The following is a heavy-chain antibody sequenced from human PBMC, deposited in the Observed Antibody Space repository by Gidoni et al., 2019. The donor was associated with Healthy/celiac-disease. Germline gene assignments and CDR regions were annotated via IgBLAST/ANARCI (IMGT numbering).Heavy chain of an antibody. D-gene: IGHD4-17*01. J-gene: IGHJ4*02. V-gene: IGHV4-38-2*01. CDR3: ARTTVTTVGYDFDY. CDR1: GYSISSGYY. CDR2: IYHSGST. Sequence: QVQLQESGPGLVKPSETLSLTCAVSGYSISSGYYWGWIRQPPGKGLEWIGSIYHSGSTYYNPSLKSRVTISVDTSKNQCSLKLSSVTAADTAVYYCARTTVTTVGYDFDYWGQGTLVTVSS.